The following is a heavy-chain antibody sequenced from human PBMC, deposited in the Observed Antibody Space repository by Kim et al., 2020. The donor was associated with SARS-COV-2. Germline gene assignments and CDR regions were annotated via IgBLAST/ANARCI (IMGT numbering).Heavy chain of an antibody. CDR2: INPSGGST. CDR1: GYTFTSYY. Sequence: ASVKVSCKASGYTFTSYYMHWVRQAPGQGLEWMGIINPSGGSTSYAQKFQGRVTMTRDTSTSTVYMELSSLRSEDTAVYYCAREGHDILTGYLGRSFDYWGQGTLVTVSS. CDR3: AREGHDILTGYLGRSFDY. D-gene: IGHD3-9*01. J-gene: IGHJ4*02. V-gene: IGHV1-46*01.